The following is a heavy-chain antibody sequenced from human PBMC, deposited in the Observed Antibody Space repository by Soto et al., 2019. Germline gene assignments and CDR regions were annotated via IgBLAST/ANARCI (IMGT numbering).Heavy chain of an antibody. J-gene: IGHJ4*02. Sequence: EVQLVESGGGLVQPGGSLRLSCAVSGFTVSSNYMSWVRQAPGKGLEWVSIFYTGGSTYYSYSVKGRFTISRDNSKNTLYLQMNSLREEDTAVYYCVSYDFWSGYSDYWGQGTRVTVSS. V-gene: IGHV3-66*01. D-gene: IGHD3-3*01. CDR1: GFTVSSNY. CDR3: VSYDFWSGYSDY. CDR2: FYTGGST.